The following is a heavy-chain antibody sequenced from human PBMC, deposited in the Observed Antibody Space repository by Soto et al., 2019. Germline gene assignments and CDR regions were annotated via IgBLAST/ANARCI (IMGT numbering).Heavy chain of an antibody. CDR2: IYYSGST. D-gene: IGHD1-7*01. V-gene: IGHV4-31*03. CDR3: ARGSGTTIGWFDP. Sequence: SETLSLTCTVSGGSISSGGYYWSWIRQHPGKGLEWIGYIYYSGSTYYNPSLKSRATISVDTSKNQFSLKLSSVTAADTAVYYCARGSGTTIGWFDPWGQGTLVTVPS. J-gene: IGHJ5*02. CDR1: GGSISSGGYY.